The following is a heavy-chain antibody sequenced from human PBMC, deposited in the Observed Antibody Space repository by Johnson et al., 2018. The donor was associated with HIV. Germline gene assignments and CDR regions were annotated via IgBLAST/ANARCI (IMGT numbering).Heavy chain of an antibody. V-gene: IGHV3-15*01. Sequence: VQLVESGGGLVKPGGSLRLSCAASGFTFSNAFMIWVRQAPGKGLEWVGRIKSKTDGGTTDYAAPVKGRFTISRNDSKNTAYLQMNSLKTEDTAVYYCTRQSFLAVAGIYDAFDIWGQGTMVTVSS. CDR1: GFTFSNAF. CDR3: TRQSFLAVAGIYDAFDI. CDR2: IKSKTDGGTT. D-gene: IGHD6-19*01. J-gene: IGHJ3*02.